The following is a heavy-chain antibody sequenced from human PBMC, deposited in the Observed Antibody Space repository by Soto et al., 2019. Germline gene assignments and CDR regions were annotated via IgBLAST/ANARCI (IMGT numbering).Heavy chain of an antibody. V-gene: IGHV4-59*01. Sequence: PSETLSLTCTVSGGSISSYYWSWIRQPPGKGLEWIGYIYYSGSTNYNPSLKSRVTISVDTSKNQFSLKLSSVTAADTAVYYCARVNSGYSSGWYFDYWGQGTLVTVSS. CDR2: IYYSGST. CDR1: GGSISSYY. D-gene: IGHD6-19*01. CDR3: ARVNSGYSSGWYFDY. J-gene: IGHJ4*02.